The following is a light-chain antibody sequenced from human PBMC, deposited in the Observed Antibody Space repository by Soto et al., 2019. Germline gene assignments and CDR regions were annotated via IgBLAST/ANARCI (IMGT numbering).Light chain of an antibody. J-gene: IGLJ3*02. CDR3: CTYAGGTTWV. CDR1: SSDVGSYNL. Sequence: QSASVSGSPGQSITISCTGTSSDVGSYNLVSWYQQHPGKAPKLMIYEGGKRPSGVSDRFSGSKSGNTASLTISGLQAEDEADYYCCTYAGGTTWVFGGGTKLTVL. V-gene: IGLV2-23*01. CDR2: EGG.